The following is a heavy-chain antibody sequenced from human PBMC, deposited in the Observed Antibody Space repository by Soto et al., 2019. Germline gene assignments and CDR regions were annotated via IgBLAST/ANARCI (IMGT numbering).Heavy chain of an antibody. V-gene: IGHV3-23*01. CDR1: GFMFSNYA. J-gene: IGHJ4*02. CDR3: AKEGDGYNYVSYFDY. CDR2: ITGSGGGT. D-gene: IGHD5-12*01. Sequence: GGSLRLSCAASGFMFSNYAMGWVRQAPGRGLEWVSAITGSGGGTYYADSVKGRVTVSRDNSKNTLYLQMHSLRAEDTAIFFCAKEGDGYNYVSYFDYWGQGTLVTVSS.